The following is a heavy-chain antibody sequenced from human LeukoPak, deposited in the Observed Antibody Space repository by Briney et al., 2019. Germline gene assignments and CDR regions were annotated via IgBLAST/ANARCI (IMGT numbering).Heavy chain of an antibody. CDR1: GGTFSSYA. D-gene: IGHD3-10*02. Sequence: SVKVSCKASGGTFSSYAISWVRQAPGQGLEWMGGIIPIFGTANYAQKFQGRVTITADESTSTAYMELSSMRSEDTAVYYCARDVYYVRMGGNWFDPWGQGTLVTVSS. V-gene: IGHV1-69*13. J-gene: IGHJ5*02. CDR3: ARDVYYVRMGGNWFDP. CDR2: IIPIFGTA.